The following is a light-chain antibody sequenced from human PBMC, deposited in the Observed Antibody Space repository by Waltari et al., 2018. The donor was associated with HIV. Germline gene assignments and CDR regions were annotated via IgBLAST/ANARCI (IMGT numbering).Light chain of an antibody. J-gene: IGKJ2*01. Sequence: EIVLTQSPGTLSLSPGERATLSCRASQSVSSYYSAWYQQKPGQTPRLLISGASNRATGIPDRFSGSGSGTDFTLTISRLEPEDFAVYYCQQYDSMYTFGQGTKLEIK. CDR2: GAS. V-gene: IGKV3-20*01. CDR3: QQYDSMYT. CDR1: QSVSSYY.